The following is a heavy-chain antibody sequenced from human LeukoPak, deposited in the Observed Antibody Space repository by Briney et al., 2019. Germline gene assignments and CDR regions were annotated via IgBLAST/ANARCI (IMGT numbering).Heavy chain of an antibody. CDR3: ARGATDTTRWFDP. V-gene: IGHV3-21*01. Sequence: GGSLRLSCEASGFNFNTYSMAWVRQAPGKGLEWVSIISRASESIFYADSVKGRFTISRDNAKNSLYLQMNGLRAEDTAAYYCARGATDTTRWFDPWGQGTLVTVSS. CDR1: GFNFNTYS. D-gene: IGHD1-7*01. J-gene: IGHJ5*02. CDR2: ISRASESI.